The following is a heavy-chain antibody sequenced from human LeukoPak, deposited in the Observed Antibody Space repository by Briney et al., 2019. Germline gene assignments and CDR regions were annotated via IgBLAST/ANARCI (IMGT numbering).Heavy chain of an antibody. CDR3: AKAPIEYIAAAGTGYYYYMDV. Sequence: GGSLRLSCAASGFTFDDFGMSWVRQAPGKGLEWVSGINWIGGSTGYADSVKGRFTISRDNSKNTLYLQMNSLRAEDTAVYYCAKAPIEYIAAAGTGYYYYMDVWGKGTTVTISS. V-gene: IGHV3-20*04. CDR1: GFTFDDFG. J-gene: IGHJ6*03. D-gene: IGHD6-13*01. CDR2: INWIGGST.